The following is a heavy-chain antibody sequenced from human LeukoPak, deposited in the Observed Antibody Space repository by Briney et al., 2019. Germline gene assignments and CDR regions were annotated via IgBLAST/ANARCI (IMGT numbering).Heavy chain of an antibody. CDR1: GFTFRNHV. Sequence: PGRSLRLSCAASGFTFRNHVMHWIRQVPGKGLEWVAVIWYDGSNQNYADSVKGRFTISRDNSKNMLYLQMNSLRDEDTAVYYCARDRSTRYFDYWGQGNLVTVSS. D-gene: IGHD1-1*01. J-gene: IGHJ4*02. V-gene: IGHV3-33*01. CDR3: ARDRSTRYFDY. CDR2: IWYDGSNQ.